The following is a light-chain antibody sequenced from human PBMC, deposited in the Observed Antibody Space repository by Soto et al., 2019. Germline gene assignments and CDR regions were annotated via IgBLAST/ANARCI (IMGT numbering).Light chain of an antibody. CDR1: QSVSTN. J-gene: IGKJ2*01. Sequence: EMVMTQSPATLSVSPGERATLSCRASQSVSTNLAWYQHKPGQPPRLLFYGASTRATGIPARFSGSASGTEFTLTIGSLQSEDFVVYYCQQYYNWPPMYTFGQGTKLEIK. V-gene: IGKV3-15*01. CDR2: GAS. CDR3: QQYYNWPPMYT.